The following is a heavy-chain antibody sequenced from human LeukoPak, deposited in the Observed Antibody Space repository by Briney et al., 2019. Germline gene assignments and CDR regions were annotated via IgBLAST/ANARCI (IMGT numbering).Heavy chain of an antibody. D-gene: IGHD1-7*01. CDR3: ARGPTITGTIRTLFFDY. CDR2: IYPGDSDT. CDR1: GYSFTSYW. V-gene: IGHV5-51*01. J-gene: IGHJ4*02. Sequence: GESLKISCKGSGYSFTSYWIGWVRQMPGKGLEWMGIIYPGDSDTTYSPSFQGQVTISADKSISTAYLQWSSLKASDTAMYYCARGPTITGTIRTLFFDYWGQGTLVTVSS.